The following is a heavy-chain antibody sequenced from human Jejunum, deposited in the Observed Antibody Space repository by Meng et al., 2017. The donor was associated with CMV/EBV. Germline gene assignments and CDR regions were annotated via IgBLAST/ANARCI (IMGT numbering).Heavy chain of an antibody. D-gene: IGHD4-17*01. CDR3: ARLYGDYNNNYYYGMDV. V-gene: IGHV1-18*01. CDR2: ISGYNGKA. Sequence: TYGINWVRQDPGQGVEGMGWISGYNGKAKYEQKFQGRVTMTTETSTSTAYMELRSLRSNDTAVYYCARLYGDYNNNYYYGMDVWGQGTTVTGLL. J-gene: IGHJ6*02. CDR1: TYG.